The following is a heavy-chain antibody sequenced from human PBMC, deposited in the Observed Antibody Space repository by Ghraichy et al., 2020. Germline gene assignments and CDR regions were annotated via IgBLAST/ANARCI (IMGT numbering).Heavy chain of an antibody. CDR2: ISGTGRSL. V-gene: IGHV3-11*01. J-gene: IGHJ4*02. CDR1: GFKFGDFY. CDR3: ARDLGSGGLRDH. Sequence: SLNISCEASGFKFGDFYMTWVRQAPGKGLEWLTYISGTGRSLFYADSVKGRFTIFRDNAKQSLYLQMNSLTVDDTAVYFCARDLGSGGLRDHWGQGTRVTVSS. D-gene: IGHD6-25*01.